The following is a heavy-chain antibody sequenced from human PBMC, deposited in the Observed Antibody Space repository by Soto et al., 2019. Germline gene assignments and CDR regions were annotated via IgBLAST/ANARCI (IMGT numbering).Heavy chain of an antibody. J-gene: IGHJ4*02. D-gene: IGHD3-16*01. CDR2: IIPIVGTA. Sequence: QVQQGQSGAEVKKPGSSVKVACKASGDTFRSFPISWVRQAPGQGLEWMGGIIPIVGTANSAQKFQGRLTITADESTSTVYMELSSLTSEDTAVYYCARGGSRYALDYWGQGTLVTVSS. V-gene: IGHV1-69*01. CDR1: GDTFRSFP. CDR3: ARGGSRYALDY.